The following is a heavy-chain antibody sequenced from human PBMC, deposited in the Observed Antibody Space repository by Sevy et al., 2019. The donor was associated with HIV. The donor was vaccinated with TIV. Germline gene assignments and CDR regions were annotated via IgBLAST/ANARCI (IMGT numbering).Heavy chain of an antibody. J-gene: IGHJ6*03. CDR1: GFTFDDYA. V-gene: IGHV3-9*01. Sequence: GGSLRLSCAASGFTFDDYAMHWVRQAPGKGLEWVSGIGWNTGFTAYAESLMGRFTISRDNAKNSLYLQMNSLRAEDTALYYCAKDMDPRYVYFYIDVWGKGTTVTVSS. CDR2: IGWNTGFT. D-gene: IGHD5-12*01. CDR3: AKDMDPRYVYFYIDV.